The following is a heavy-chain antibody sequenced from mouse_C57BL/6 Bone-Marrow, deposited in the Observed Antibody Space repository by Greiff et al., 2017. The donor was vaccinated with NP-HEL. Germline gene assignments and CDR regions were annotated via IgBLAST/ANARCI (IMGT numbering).Heavy chain of an antibody. D-gene: IGHD3-2*02. CDR3: ARSGQLRPWFAY. Sequence: VHLVESGAELARPGASVKLSCKASGYTFTSYGISWVKQRTGQGLEWIGEIYPRSGNTYYNEKFKGKATLTADKSSSTAYMELRSLTSEDSAVYFCARSGQLRPWFAYWGQGTLVTVSA. V-gene: IGHV1-81*01. J-gene: IGHJ3*01. CDR1: GYTFTSYG. CDR2: IYPRSGNT.